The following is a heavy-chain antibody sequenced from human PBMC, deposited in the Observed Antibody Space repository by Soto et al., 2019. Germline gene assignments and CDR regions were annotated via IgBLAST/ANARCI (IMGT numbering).Heavy chain of an antibody. CDR2: ISYDGSNK. Sequence: QVQLVESGGGVVQPGRSLRLSCAASGFTFSSYGMHWVRQAPGKGLEWVAVISYDGSNKYYADSVKGRFTISRDNSKNTLYLQMNSLRAVDTAVYYCAKSFRAYFDYWGQGTLVTVSS. CDR3: AKSFRAYFDY. V-gene: IGHV3-30*18. J-gene: IGHJ4*02. CDR1: GFTFSSYG.